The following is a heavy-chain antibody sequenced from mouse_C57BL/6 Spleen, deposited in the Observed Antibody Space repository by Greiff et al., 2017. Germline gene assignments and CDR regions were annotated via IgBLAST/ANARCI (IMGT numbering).Heavy chain of an antibody. CDR2: ISDGGSYT. V-gene: IGHV5-4*01. CDR3: ARAYYGSSYDYFDD. Sequence: EVQVVESGGGLVKPGGSLKLSCAASGFTFSSYAMSWVRQTPEKRLEWVATISDGGSYTYYPDNVKGRFTISRDNAKNNLYLQMSHLKSEDTAMYYCARAYYGSSYDYFDDWGKGTTLTVSS. D-gene: IGHD1-1*01. CDR1: GFTFSSYA. J-gene: IGHJ2*01.